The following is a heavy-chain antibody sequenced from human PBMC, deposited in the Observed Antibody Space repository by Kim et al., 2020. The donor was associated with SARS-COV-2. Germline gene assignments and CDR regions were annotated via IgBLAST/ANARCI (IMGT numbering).Heavy chain of an antibody. J-gene: IGHJ4*02. V-gene: IGHV3-21*01. CDR1: GFTFSSYS. D-gene: IGHD6-6*01. CDR2: ISSSSSYI. Sequence: GGSLRLSCAVSGFTFSSYSMNWVRQAPGKGLEWVSSISSSSSYIYYADSVKGRFTISRDNAKNSLYLQMNSLRAEDTAVYYCARVPLGIIAARFPPFFDYWGQGTLVTVSS. CDR3: ARVPLGIIAARFPPFFDY.